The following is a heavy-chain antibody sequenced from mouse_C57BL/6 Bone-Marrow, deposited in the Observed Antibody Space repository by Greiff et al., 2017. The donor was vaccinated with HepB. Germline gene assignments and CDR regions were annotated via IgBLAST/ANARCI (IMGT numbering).Heavy chain of an antibody. J-gene: IGHJ2*01. CDR2: IWSGGST. Sequence: VQLVESGPGLVQPSQSLSITCTVSGFSLTSYGVHWVRQSPGKGLEWLGVIWSGGSTDYNAAFISRLSISKDNSKSQVFFKMNSLQADDTAIYYCARRGDSSGFDYWGQGTTLTVSS. CDR1: GFSLTSYG. V-gene: IGHV2-2*01. D-gene: IGHD3-2*02. CDR3: ARRGDSSGFDY.